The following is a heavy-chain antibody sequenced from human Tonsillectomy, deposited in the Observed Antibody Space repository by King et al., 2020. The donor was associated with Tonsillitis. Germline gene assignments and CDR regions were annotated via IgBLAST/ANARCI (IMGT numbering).Heavy chain of an antibody. CDR3: AKGSYCGGDCYSYFDY. V-gene: IGHV3-23*04. CDR1: GFTFRSYA. J-gene: IGHJ4*02. D-gene: IGHD2-21*02. Sequence: VQLVESGGGLVQPGGSLRLSCAASGFTFRSYAMSWVRQAPGKGLEWVSAISDSGGSTDYTDSVKGRFTISRDNSKNTLYLQMNSLRAEDTAVYYCAKGSYCGGDCYSYFDYWGQGTLVTVSS. CDR2: ISDSGGST.